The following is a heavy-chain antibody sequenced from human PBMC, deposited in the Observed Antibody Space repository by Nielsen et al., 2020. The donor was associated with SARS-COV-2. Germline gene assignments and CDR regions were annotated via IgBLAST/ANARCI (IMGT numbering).Heavy chain of an antibody. CDR2: IYYSGST. D-gene: IGHD3-3*01. Sequence: WIRQPPGKGLEWIGYIYYSGSTYYNPSLKSRVTISVDTSKNQFSLKLSSVTAADTAVYYCARGGTIFGAAYGMDVWGQGTTVTVSS. V-gene: IGHV4-31*02. CDR3: ARGGTIFGAAYGMDV. J-gene: IGHJ6*02.